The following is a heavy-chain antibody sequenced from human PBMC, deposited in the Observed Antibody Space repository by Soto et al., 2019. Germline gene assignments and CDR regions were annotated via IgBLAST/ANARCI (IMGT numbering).Heavy chain of an antibody. CDR3: SRRAPEGFDP. CDR2: INYSGNT. V-gene: IGHV4-39*01. CDR1: RGSLSSSPYY. J-gene: IGHJ5*02. Sequence: PSETLSLTCTVSRGSLSSSPYYWGWIRRPPGKGLEFIGSINYSGNTYYSPSLKSRVTLSVDTSKNQFSLKVTSVTATDTGIYYCSRRAPEGFDPWGQGTLVTVSS.